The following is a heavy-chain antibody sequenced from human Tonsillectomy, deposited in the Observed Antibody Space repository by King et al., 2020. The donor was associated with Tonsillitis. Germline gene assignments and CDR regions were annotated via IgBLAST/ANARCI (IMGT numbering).Heavy chain of an antibody. V-gene: IGHV3-7*03. J-gene: IGHJ6*02. CDR3: ARDQYEAFGVSYSYGMDV. CDR2: IKQDGSGK. CDR1: EFTFSSYW. Sequence: EVQLVESGGGLVQPGGSLRLSCAASEFTFSSYWMSWVRQAPGKGLEWVANIKQDGSGKYYVDSVKGRFTISRDNAKNSLYLQMNSLRDEDTAVYYCARDQYEAFGVSYSYGMDVWGQGTTVTVSS. D-gene: IGHD3-10*01.